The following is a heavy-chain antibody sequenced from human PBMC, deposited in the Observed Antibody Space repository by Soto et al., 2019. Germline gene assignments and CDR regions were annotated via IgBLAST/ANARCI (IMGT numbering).Heavy chain of an antibody. J-gene: IGHJ4*02. V-gene: IGHV4-59*01. Sequence: PSETLSLTCTVSGGSISGYFWSWIRQPPGKGLEWIGYIYSSGSTNYNPSLKSRVTISVDTSMNQFSLKLNSVTAADTAMYYCARGGVQLGLFDYWGPGTLVTVSS. CDR3: ARGGVQLGLFDY. D-gene: IGHD1-1*01. CDR2: IYSSGST. CDR1: GGSISGYF.